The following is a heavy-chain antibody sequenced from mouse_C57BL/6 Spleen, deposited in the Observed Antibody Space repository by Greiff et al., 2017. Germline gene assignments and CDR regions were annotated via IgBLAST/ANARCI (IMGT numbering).Heavy chain of an antibody. D-gene: IGHD4-1*01. CDR3: ARSDWEGSY. CDR1: GYTFTSYW. J-gene: IGHJ2*01. CDR2: IYPSDSET. V-gene: IGHV1-61*01. Sequence: QVQLKQSGAELVRPGSSVKLSCKASGYTFTSYWMDWVKQRPGQGLEWIGNIYPSDSETHYNQKFKDKATLTVDKSSSTAYMQLSSLTSEDSAVYYCARSDWEGSYWGQGTTLTVSS.